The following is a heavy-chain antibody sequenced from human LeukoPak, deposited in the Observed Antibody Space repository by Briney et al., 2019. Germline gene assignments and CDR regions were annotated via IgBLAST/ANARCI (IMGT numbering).Heavy chain of an antibody. Sequence: SETRSLTCTVSGASINTYYGSWIRQPPGKGLEWIGYIYYSGTTSYNPSLKTRVTISIDTSKNQFSLKLSSVTAADTAVYYCARVLRPMASQYYFDYWGQGTLVTVSS. D-gene: IGHD3-10*01. V-gene: IGHV4-59*01. J-gene: IGHJ4*02. CDR2: IYYSGTT. CDR1: GASINTYY. CDR3: ARVLRPMASQYYFDY.